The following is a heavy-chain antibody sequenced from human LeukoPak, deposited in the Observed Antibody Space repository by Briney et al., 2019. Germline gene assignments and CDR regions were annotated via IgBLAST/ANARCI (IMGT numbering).Heavy chain of an antibody. CDR1: GFTFSSYS. D-gene: IGHD3-10*01. CDR3: ARVFNGSGSS. J-gene: IGHJ4*02. CDR2: ISSSSSYI. Sequence: PGGSLRLSCAASGFTFSSYSMNWVRQAPGKGLEWVSSISSSSSYIYYADSVKGRFTISRDNAKNSLYLQMNSLRAEDTAVYYCARVFNGSGSSWGQGTLVTVSS. V-gene: IGHV3-21*01.